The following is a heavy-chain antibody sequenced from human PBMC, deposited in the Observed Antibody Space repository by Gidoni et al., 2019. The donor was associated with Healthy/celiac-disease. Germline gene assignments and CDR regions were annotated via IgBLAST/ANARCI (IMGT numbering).Heavy chain of an antibody. D-gene: IGHD1-26*01. CDR2: IIPIFGTA. J-gene: IGHJ6*02. V-gene: IGHV1-69*01. Sequence: QVQLVQTGAEVKKPGSSVKVSCKASAGTFSSYAISWVRQAPGQGLQWMGGIIPIFGTANYAQKFQNRVTITADESTSTAYMELSSLRSEDTAVYYCARDVLVGATSRYYYYGMDVWGQGTTVTVSS. CDR3: ARDVLVGATSRYYYYGMDV. CDR1: AGTFSSYA.